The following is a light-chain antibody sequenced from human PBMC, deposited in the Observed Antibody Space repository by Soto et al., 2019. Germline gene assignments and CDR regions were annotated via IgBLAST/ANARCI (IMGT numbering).Light chain of an antibody. Sequence: EIVMTQSPATLSVSPGERATLSCRASQSVGSDLAWYQHTPGQPPRLLIYGASTRATGIPGRFSGSGSGTELTLTIRSLQSEDFAVYFCQQYNNWPPWTYGQGTKVDIK. CDR3: QQYNNWPPWT. V-gene: IGKV3-15*01. CDR2: GAS. CDR1: QSVGSD. J-gene: IGKJ1*01.